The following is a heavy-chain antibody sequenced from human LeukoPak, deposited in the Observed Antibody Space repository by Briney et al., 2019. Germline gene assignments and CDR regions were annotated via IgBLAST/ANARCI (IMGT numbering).Heavy chain of an antibody. J-gene: IGHJ4*02. D-gene: IGHD3-16*01. CDR3: AKGGPGHDYVRGFDY. CDR1: GFTFSTYG. Sequence: PGGSLRLPCATSGFTFSTYGIHWVRQAPGKGLEWVAFTQHDATHQYYADSVRGRSTISRDQSKNTVYLQMSSLRGEDTAVYYCAKGGPGHDYVRGFDYWGLGTQVIVSS. V-gene: IGHV3-30*02. CDR2: TQHDATHQ.